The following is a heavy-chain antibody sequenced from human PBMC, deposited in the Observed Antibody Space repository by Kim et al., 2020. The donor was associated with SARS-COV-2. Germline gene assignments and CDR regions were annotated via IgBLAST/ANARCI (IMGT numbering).Heavy chain of an antibody. CDR2: IYYSGST. CDR3: ARVPYDFWSGYPSYYFDY. V-gene: IGHV4-59*01. D-gene: IGHD3-3*01. J-gene: IGHJ4*02. Sequence: SETLSLTCTVSGGSISSYYWSWIRQPPGKGLEWIGYIYYSGSTNYNPSLKSRVTISVDTSKNQFSLKLSSVTAADTAVYYCARVPYDFWSGYPSYYFDYWGQGTLVTVSS. CDR1: GGSISSYY.